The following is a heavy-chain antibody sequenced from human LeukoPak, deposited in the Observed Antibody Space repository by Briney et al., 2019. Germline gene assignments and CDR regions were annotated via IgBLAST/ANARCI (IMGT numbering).Heavy chain of an antibody. J-gene: IGHJ4*02. Sequence: GGSLRLSCAASGFTFSSYWMSWVRQAPGKGLEWVANIKQDGSEKYYVDSVKGRFTISRDNAKNPLYLQMNSLRAEDTAVYYCARDVLTLIAAAGTEVYYFDYWGQGTLVTVSS. CDR2: IKQDGSEK. D-gene: IGHD6-13*01. CDR1: GFTFSSYW. V-gene: IGHV3-7*03. CDR3: ARDVLTLIAAAGTEVYYFDY.